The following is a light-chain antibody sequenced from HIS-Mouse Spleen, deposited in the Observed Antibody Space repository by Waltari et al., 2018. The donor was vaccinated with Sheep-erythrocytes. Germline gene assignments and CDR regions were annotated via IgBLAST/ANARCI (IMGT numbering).Light chain of an antibody. CDR3: CSYAGSSTPWV. CDR2: EGS. V-gene: IGLV2-23*01. Sequence: QSVLTQPASVSGSPGQSITISCTGTSSDLGSYNLVSWYQQHPGKAPKLMIYEGSKRPSGVSNRFSGSKSGNTASLTISGLQAEDEADYYCCSYAGSSTPWVFGGGTKLTVL. J-gene: IGLJ3*02. CDR1: SSDLGSYNL.